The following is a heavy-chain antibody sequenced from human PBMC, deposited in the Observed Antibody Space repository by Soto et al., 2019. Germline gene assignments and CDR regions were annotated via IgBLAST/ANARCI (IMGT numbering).Heavy chain of an antibody. CDR2: IVVGSGNT. D-gene: IGHD6-13*01. CDR1: GFTFTSSA. CDR3: AASEWSYSSSWYDY. V-gene: IGHV1-58*01. J-gene: IGHJ4*02. Sequence: GASVKVSCKASGFTFTSSAVQWVRQARGQRLEWIGWIVVGSGNTNYAQKFQERVTITRDMSTSTAYMELSSLRSEDTAVYYCAASEWSYSSSWYDYWGQGTLVTVSS.